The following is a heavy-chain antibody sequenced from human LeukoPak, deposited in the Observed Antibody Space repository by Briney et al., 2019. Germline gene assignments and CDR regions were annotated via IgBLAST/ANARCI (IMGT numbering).Heavy chain of an antibody. V-gene: IGHV3-30-3*01. Sequence: GGSLRLSCAASGFTFSSYAMHWVRQAPGKGLEWVAVISYDGGNKYYADSVKGRFTISRDNSKNTLYLQMNSLRAEDTAVYYCAKDLYYDSSVITYWGQGTLVTVSS. CDR2: ISYDGGNK. CDR3: AKDLYYDSSVITY. D-gene: IGHD3-22*01. CDR1: GFTFSSYA. J-gene: IGHJ4*02.